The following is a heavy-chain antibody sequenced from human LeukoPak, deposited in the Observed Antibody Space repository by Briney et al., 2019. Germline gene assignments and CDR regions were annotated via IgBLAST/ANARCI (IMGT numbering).Heavy chain of an antibody. CDR1: GFTFNYYS. D-gene: IGHD5-12*01. CDR2: ISDSSTFI. Sequence: GGSLRLSCAASGFTFNYYSMNWVRQAPGKGLEWVSYISDSSTFIYYADSVRGRLTISRDNVKNSLYLQMNSVRAEDTAIYYCARDSGYNSEGWRYYYIDAWGEGTTVTVS. CDR3: ARDSGYNSEGWRYYYIDA. V-gene: IGHV3-48*01. J-gene: IGHJ6*03.